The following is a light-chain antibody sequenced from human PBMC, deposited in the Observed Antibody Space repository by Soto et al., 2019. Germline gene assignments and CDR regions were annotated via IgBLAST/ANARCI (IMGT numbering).Light chain of an antibody. J-gene: IGKJ2*02. V-gene: IGKV3-11*01. CDR2: DAS. CDR3: HRRFNWPRCT. Sequence: EIVLTQSPATLSLSPGERATLSCRASQSVSSSLAWYQQKPGQAPRLLIYDASNLATGIPARFSGGGSGPDVTLTISCLEPEYLAVYYCHRRFNWPRCTFGQGTKLEIK. CDR1: QSVSSS.